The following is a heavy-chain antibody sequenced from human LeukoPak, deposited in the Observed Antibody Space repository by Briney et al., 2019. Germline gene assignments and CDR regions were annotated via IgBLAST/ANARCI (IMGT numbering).Heavy chain of an antibody. CDR2: IKQDGSQK. CDR3: TRKGGSRPNDGFDI. CDR1: GFTFSSYW. V-gene: IGHV3-7*01. Sequence: GGSLRLSCAASGFTFSSYWMSWVRQAPGKGLEWVANIKQDGSQKYYVDSVKGRFTISRDNAKNSLYLQMNSLRAEDTAVYYCTRKGGSRPNDGFDIWGQGTMVTVSS. D-gene: IGHD2-15*01. J-gene: IGHJ3*02.